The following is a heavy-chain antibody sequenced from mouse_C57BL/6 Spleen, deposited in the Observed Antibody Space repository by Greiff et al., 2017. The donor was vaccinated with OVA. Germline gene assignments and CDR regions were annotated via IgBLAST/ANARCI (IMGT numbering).Heavy chain of an antibody. CDR2: IHPNSGST. D-gene: IGHD2-3*01. J-gene: IGHJ3*01. V-gene: IGHV1-64*01. CDR1: GYTFTSYW. Sequence: QVQLQQPGAELVKPGASVKLSCKASGYTFTSYWMHWVKQRPGQGLEWIGMIHPNSGSTNYNEKFKSKATLTVDKSSSTAYMQLSSLTSEDSAVYYCARSGGDGYYAWFAYGGQGTLVTVSA. CDR3: ARSGGDGYYAWFAY.